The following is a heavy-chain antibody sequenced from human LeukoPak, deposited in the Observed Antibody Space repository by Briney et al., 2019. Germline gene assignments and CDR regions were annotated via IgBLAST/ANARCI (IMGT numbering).Heavy chain of an antibody. D-gene: IGHD2-2*01. CDR2: LSLSSGNT. Sequence: ASVKVSCKASGYTFNGYYIYWVRQAPGQGLEWMGYLSLSSGNTGYAQNFQGRVTMTSSDSISTVYMELRSLTSDDTAVYYCAGCSSSSCYDYFQHWGQGTQVTVSS. V-gene: IGHV1-8*02. J-gene: IGHJ1*01. CDR3: AGCSSSSCYDYFQH. CDR1: GYTFNGYY.